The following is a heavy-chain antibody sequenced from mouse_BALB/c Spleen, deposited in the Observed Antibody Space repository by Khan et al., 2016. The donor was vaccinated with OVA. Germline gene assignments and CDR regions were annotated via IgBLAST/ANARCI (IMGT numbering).Heavy chain of an antibody. D-gene: IGHD2-4*01. V-gene: IGHV1-5*01. J-gene: IGHJ2*01. Sequence: IQLVQSGTVLARPGASVKMSCKASGYSFTNYWMHWVKQRPGQVLEWVGAIYPGNSDTRYNQKFKGKAKLTVVTSASTAYMELSSLTSEDSAVYYCTRSYDSYYFDYWGQGTTLTVSS. CDR2: IYPGNSDT. CDR1: GYSFTNYW. CDR3: TRSYDSYYFDY.